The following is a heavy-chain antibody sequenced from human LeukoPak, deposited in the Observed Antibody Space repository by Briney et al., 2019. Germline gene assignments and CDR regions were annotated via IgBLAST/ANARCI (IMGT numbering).Heavy chain of an antibody. CDR3: ARVLRGSYYDSSRPSVHDAFDI. CDR2: IYYSGST. Sequence: PSETLSLTCTVSGGSISSGGYYWSWIRQHPGKGLEWIGYIYYSGSTYYNPSLKSRVTISVDTSKNQFSLKLSSVTAADTGVYYCARVLRGSYYDSSRPSVHDAFDIWGQGTMVTVSS. J-gene: IGHJ3*02. V-gene: IGHV4-31*03. D-gene: IGHD3-22*01. CDR1: GGSISSGGYY.